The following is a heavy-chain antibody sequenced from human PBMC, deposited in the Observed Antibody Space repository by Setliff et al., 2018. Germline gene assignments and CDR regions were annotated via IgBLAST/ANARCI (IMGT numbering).Heavy chain of an antibody. CDR2: ISSTITST. CDR1: GFTFSSSA. CDR3: AKHGAYNDFLTGYNSYYDMDV. V-gene: IGHV3-23*01. Sequence: PGGSLRLSCAASGFTFSSSAMAWVRQAPGKGLEWVSAISSTITSTYYADSVKGRFTISRDNSKNTLYLQMNSLRAEDTAVYYCAKHGAYNDFLTGYNSYYDMDVWGQGTTVTVSS. J-gene: IGHJ6*02. D-gene: IGHD3-9*01.